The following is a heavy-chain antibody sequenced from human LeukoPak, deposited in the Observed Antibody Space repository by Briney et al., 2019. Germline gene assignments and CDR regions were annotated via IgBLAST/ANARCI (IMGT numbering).Heavy chain of an antibody. Sequence: GGSLRLSCAASGFTFSSYSMNWVRQAPGKGLEWVSYISSSSSTIYYADSVKGRFTISRDNAKNSLYLQMNSLRAEDTAVYYCASSTYYYDSSGYPVIDYWGQGTLVTVSS. CDR3: ASSTYYYDSSGYPVIDY. D-gene: IGHD3-22*01. CDR1: GFTFSSYS. V-gene: IGHV3-48*01. J-gene: IGHJ4*02. CDR2: ISSSSSTI.